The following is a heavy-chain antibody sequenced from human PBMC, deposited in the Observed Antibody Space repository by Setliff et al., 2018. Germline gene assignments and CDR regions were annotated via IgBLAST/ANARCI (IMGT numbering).Heavy chain of an antibody. J-gene: IGHJ6*03. D-gene: IGHD3-10*01. CDR3: ARDRSTVIRGVTSFFYYYMDV. V-gene: IGHV4-59*11. CDR1: GGSIGPHY. Sequence: ASETLSLTCTVPGGSIGPHYWSWIRQAPGKGLEWIGHIFYSDTAKYNPSLESRAAISVDSSKNQFSLKLRSVTAADTAVYYCARDRSTVIRGVTSFFYYYMDVWGGGTTVTVS. CDR2: IFYSDTA.